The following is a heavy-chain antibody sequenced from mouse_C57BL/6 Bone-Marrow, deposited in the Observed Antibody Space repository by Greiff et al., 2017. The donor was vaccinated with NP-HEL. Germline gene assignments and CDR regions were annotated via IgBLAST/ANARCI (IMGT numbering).Heavy chain of an antibody. CDR1: GYSITSDY. V-gene: IGHV3-8*01. CDR2: ISYSGST. Sequence: EVQLQQSGPGLAKPSQTLSLTCSVTGYSITSDYWNWIRKFPGNKLEYMGYISYSGSTYYNPSLKSRISIIRDTSKNQYYLQLNSVTTEDTDTYYCERYRRGQLRLGYFDYRGQGTTLTVSS. D-gene: IGHD3-2*02. J-gene: IGHJ2*01. CDR3: ERYRRGQLRLGYFDY.